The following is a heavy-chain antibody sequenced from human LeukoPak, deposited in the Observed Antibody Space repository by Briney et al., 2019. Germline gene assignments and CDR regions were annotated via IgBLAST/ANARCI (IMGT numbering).Heavy chain of an antibody. D-gene: IGHD6-19*01. V-gene: IGHV4-59*08. CDR2: IYYSGST. CDR1: GGSISSYH. Sequence: SENLSLTCTVSGGSISSYHWSWIRQPPGKGLEWIGYIYYSGSTNYNPSLKSRVTISVDTSKNQFSLKLSSVTAADTAVYYCARHSSVASTSGFDYWGQGTLVTVSS. J-gene: IGHJ4*02. CDR3: ARHSSVASTSGFDY.